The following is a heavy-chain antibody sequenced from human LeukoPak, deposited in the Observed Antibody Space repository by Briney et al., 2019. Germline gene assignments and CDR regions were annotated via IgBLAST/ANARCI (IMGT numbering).Heavy chain of an antibody. CDR1: GFTFSSYA. Sequence: GGSLRLSCAASGFTFSSYAMSWVRQAPGKGLEWVSAISGGGGSTYYADSVKGRFTISRDNSKNTLYLQMNSLRAEDTAVYYCAKTPSSYGDYPGPSWGQGTLVTVSS. D-gene: IGHD4-17*01. CDR2: ISGGGGST. CDR3: AKTPSSYGDYPGPS. J-gene: IGHJ4*02. V-gene: IGHV3-23*01.